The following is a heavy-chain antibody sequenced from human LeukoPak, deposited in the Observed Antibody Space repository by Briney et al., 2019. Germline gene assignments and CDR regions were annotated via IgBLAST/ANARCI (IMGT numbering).Heavy chain of an antibody. D-gene: IGHD2-2*01. CDR3: ARDGARCSSTSCTTDYYGMDV. J-gene: IGHJ6*02. CDR1: GFTFSDYY. Sequence: GGSLRLSCAASGFTFSDYYISWIRQAPGKGLEWVSYISSSGSTIYYADSVKGRFTISRDNAKNSLYLQMNSLRAEDTAVYYCARDGARCSSTSCTTDYYGMDVWGQGTTVTVSS. CDR2: ISSSGSTI. V-gene: IGHV3-11*01.